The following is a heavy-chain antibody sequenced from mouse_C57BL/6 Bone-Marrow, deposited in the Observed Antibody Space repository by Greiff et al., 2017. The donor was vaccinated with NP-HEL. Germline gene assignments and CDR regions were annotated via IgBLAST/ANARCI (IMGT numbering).Heavy chain of an antibody. D-gene: IGHD1-1*01. J-gene: IGHJ3*01. V-gene: IGHV1-39*01. Sequence: VQLKQSGPELVKPGASVKISCKASGYSFTDYNMNWVKQSNGKSLEWIGVINPNYGTTSYNQKFKGKATLTVDQSSSTAYMQLNSLTSEDSAVYYCASHKFITTVVAPFAYWGQGTLVTVSA. CDR1: GYSFTDYN. CDR2: INPNYGTT. CDR3: ASHKFITTVVAPFAY.